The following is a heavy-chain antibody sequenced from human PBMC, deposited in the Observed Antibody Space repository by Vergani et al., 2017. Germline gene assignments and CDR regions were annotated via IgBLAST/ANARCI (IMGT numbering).Heavy chain of an antibody. CDR1: GFTFSSYW. CDR2: INSDGSST. D-gene: IGHD2-2*01. V-gene: IGHV3-74*01. CDR3: ARGLGYCSSTSCYGDYGMDV. J-gene: IGHJ6*02. Sequence: EVQLVESGGGLVQPGGSLRLSCAASGFTFSSYWMHWVRQAPGKGLVWVSRINSDGSSTSYADSVKGRFTISRDNAKNTLYLQMNSLRAEDTAVYYCARGLGYCSSTSCYGDYGMDVWGQGTTVTVSS.